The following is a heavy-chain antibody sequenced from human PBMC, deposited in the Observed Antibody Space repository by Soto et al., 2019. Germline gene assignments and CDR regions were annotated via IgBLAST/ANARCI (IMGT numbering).Heavy chain of an antibody. CDR2: IWYDGSNK. Sequence: GGSLRLSCAASGFTFSSYGMHWVRQAPGKGLEWVAVIWYDGSNKYYADSVKGRFTISRDNSKNTLYLQMNSLRAEDTAVYYCARDDVYGEYYYYYMDVWGKGTTVTVSS. CDR1: GFTFSSYG. CDR3: ARDDVYGEYYYYYMDV. D-gene: IGHD4-17*01. V-gene: IGHV3-33*01. J-gene: IGHJ6*03.